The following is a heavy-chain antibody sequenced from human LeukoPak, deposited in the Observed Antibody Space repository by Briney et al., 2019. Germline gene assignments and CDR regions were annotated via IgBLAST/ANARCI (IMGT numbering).Heavy chain of an antibody. CDR2: ISSSSNYI. V-gene: IGHV3-21*01. Sequence: GGSLRLSCAGSGFIFSNYSMNWVRQAPGKGLEWVSSISSSSNYIYYADSMKGRFTISRDNAKNSLYLQMNSLRAGDTAVYYCARAAYSSTWYSRYFDLWGRGTLVTVSS. CDR1: GFIFSNYS. CDR3: ARAAYSSTWYSRYFDL. J-gene: IGHJ2*01. D-gene: IGHD6-13*01.